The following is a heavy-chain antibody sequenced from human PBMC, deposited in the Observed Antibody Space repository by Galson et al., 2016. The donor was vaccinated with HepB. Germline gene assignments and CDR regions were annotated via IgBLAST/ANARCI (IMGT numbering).Heavy chain of an antibody. V-gene: IGHV3-15*07. CDR2: IKSKSYGGTT. CDR3: TTINPDILGSTRALDS. D-gene: IGHD1-26*01. CDR1: GITFSDAW. Sequence: SLRLSCAASGITFSDAWMNWVRQAPGKGLEWVGRIKSKSYGGTTDYAAPVQGRFTISRDDSKSTLYLQMNSLKIEDTGVLYCTTINPDILGSTRALDSWGWGALVTVSS. J-gene: IGHJ4*02.